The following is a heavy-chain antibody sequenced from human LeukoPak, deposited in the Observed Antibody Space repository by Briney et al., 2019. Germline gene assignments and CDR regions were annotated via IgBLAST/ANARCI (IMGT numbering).Heavy chain of an antibody. Sequence: HSQTLSLTCAISGDSVSNNNGGWNWIRQSPSRGLEWLGRTYYWSKWNNDYAVSVKSRITINADTSKNQFSLHPYSVTPEDTAVYYCSRGWLQQGFDYWGQGTLVTVSS. D-gene: IGHD5-24*01. J-gene: IGHJ4*02. CDR1: GDSVSNNNGG. CDR3: SRGWLQQGFDY. CDR2: TYYWSKWNN. V-gene: IGHV6-1*01.